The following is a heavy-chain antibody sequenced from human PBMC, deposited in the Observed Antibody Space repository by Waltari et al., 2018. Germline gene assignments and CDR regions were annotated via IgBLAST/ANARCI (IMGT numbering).Heavy chain of an antibody. J-gene: IGHJ4*02. V-gene: IGHV1-3*01. Sequence: QVQLVQSGAEVKKPGASVTVSCKASGYTFTSYAMHWVRQAPGQRLEWMGWINAGNGNTKYSQKFQGRVTITRDTSASTAYMELSSLRSEDTAVYYCAREMVQGGMEYWGQGTLVTVSS. CDR3: AREMVQGGMEY. CDR1: GYTFTSYA. D-gene: IGHD3-10*01. CDR2: INAGNGNT.